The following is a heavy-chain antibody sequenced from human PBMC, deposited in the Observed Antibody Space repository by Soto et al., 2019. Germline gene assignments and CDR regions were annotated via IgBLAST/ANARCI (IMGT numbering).Heavy chain of an antibody. CDR2: IYPGDSDT. D-gene: IGHD3-9*01. Sequence: LGEFLKISCKGSGYSFTSYWIVWVRQMPGKGLEWMGIIYPGDSDTRYSPSFQGQVTISADKSISTAYLQWSSLKASDTAMYYCARPFDFPDAFDLWGQGTLVTVSS. V-gene: IGHV5-51*01. CDR3: ARPFDFPDAFDL. CDR1: GYSFTSYW. J-gene: IGHJ3*01.